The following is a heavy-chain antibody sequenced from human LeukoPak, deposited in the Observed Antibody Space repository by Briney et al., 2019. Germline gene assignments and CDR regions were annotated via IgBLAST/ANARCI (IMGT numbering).Heavy chain of an antibody. J-gene: IGHJ4*02. D-gene: IGHD5-24*01. CDR1: AFTFSSYS. V-gene: IGHV3-23*01. CDR3: AKDVGDGYNW. Sequence: PGGSLALAWVPAAFTFSSYSMSCVRQPAGRGLEWVSAISGSGSSTYYADSVKGRFTISRDNSKNTLYMQMNSLRAEDTAVYYGAKDVGDGYNWWGQGALVTVSS. CDR2: ISGSGSST.